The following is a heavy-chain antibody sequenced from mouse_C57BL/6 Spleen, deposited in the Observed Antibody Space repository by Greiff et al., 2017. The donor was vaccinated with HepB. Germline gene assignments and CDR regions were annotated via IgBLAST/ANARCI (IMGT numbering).Heavy chain of an antibody. CDR2: INPYNGDT. Sequence: EVKLMESGPELVKPGDSVKISCKASGYSFTGYFMNWVMQSHGKSLEWIGRINPYNGDTFYNQKFKGKATLTVDKSSSTAHMELRSLTSEDSAVYYCARGDYDGGGYYFDYWGQGTTLTVSS. CDR1: GYSFTGYF. CDR3: ARGDYDGGGYYFDY. J-gene: IGHJ2*01. D-gene: IGHD2-4*01. V-gene: IGHV1-20*01.